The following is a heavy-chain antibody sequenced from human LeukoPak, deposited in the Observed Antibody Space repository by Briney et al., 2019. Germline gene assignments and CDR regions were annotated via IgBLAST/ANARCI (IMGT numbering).Heavy chain of an antibody. CDR2: ISAYNGNT. V-gene: IGHV1-18*01. J-gene: IGHJ3*02. Sequence: ASVKVSCKASGYTFTSYGISWVRQAPGQGLEWMGWISAYNGNTNYAQKLQGRVTMTTDTSTSTAYMVLWSLRSDDTAMYYCARMMTPRLYYDSSGYYYGAFDIWGQGTMVTVSS. CDR1: GYTFTSYG. CDR3: ARMMTPRLYYDSSGYYYGAFDI. D-gene: IGHD3-22*01.